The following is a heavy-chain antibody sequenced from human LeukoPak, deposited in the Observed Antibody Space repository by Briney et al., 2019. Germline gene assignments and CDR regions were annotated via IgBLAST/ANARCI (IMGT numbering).Heavy chain of an antibody. D-gene: IGHD6-19*01. V-gene: IGHV4-39*01. CDR3: ARHLRVSSGWFTWFDP. CDR1: GGSISSSSYY. J-gene: IGHJ5*02. CDR2: GYYTGST. Sequence: SETLSLTCTVSGGSISSSSYYWGWIRQPPGKGLEWIGSGYYTGSTYYNPSLKSRVTISVDTSKNQFSLKPSSVTAPDTAVYYCARHLRVSSGWFTWFDPWGQGTLVTVSS.